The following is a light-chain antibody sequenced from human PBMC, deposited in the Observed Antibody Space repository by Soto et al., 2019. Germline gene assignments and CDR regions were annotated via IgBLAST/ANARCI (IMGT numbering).Light chain of an antibody. CDR3: QQSYRSPLN. Sequence: DIQMTQSPLSLSASVGESVTITCRASQNISHFLNWYQQKPGKPPRLLIFGTSNLQSGVPSRFRGSRSETDFSLTISGLKPEDFPTYICQQSYRSPLNFGPGTRVA. CDR1: QNISHF. J-gene: IGKJ3*01. CDR2: GTS. V-gene: IGKV1-39*01.